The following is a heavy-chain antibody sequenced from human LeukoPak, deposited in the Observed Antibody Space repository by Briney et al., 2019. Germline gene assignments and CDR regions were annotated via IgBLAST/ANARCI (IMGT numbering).Heavy chain of an antibody. CDR2: INHSGST. Sequence: SETLSLTCAVYGGSFSGYYWSWIRQPPGKGLEWIGEINHSGSTNYNPSLKSRVTISVNTSKNQFSLKLSSVTAADTAVYYCARVPGASDYWGQRTLVTVSS. CDR3: ARVPGASDY. V-gene: IGHV4-34*01. CDR1: GGSFSGYY. J-gene: IGHJ4*02. D-gene: IGHD2-2*01.